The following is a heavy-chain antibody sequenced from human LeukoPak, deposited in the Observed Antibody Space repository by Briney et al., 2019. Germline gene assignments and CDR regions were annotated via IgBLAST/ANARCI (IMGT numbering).Heavy chain of an antibody. J-gene: IGHJ5*02. CDR2: IIPIFGTA. V-gene: IGHV1-69*13. Sequence: ASVKGSCKASGGTFSSYAISWVRQAPGQGLEWMGGIIPIFGTANYAQKFQGRVTITADESTSTAYMELSSLRSEDTAVYYCARGNLYSSSWYWFDPWGQGTLVTVSS. CDR3: ARGNLYSSSWYWFDP. D-gene: IGHD6-13*01. CDR1: GGTFSSYA.